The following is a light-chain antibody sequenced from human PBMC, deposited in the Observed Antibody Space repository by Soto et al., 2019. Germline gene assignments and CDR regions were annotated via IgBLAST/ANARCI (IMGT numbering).Light chain of an antibody. CDR1: QSVSSY. CDR2: DAS. CDR3: QQRSNWPPGLT. V-gene: IGKV3-11*01. Sequence: EIVLTQSPATLSLSPGERATLSCRASQSVSSYLAWYQQKPGQAPRLLIYDASNRATGIPARFSGSGSGTDFTLTISSLEPEDFAVCYWQQRSNWPPGLTFGGGTKVEIK. J-gene: IGKJ4*01.